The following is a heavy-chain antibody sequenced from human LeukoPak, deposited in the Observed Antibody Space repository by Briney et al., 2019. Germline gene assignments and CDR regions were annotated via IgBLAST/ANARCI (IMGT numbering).Heavy chain of an antibody. CDR2: TSGDGGTT. V-gene: IGHV3-43*02. D-gene: IGHD7-27*01. Sequence: GGSLRLSCAASGFKFADYAMHWVRQIPGGGLEWVSLTSGDGGTTYFADSVKGRFTISRDNSKNSLYLQMNSLRTEDTAFYYCAKDMVWGWFFDLWGRGTLVTVSS. J-gene: IGHJ2*01. CDR1: GFKFADYA. CDR3: AKDMVWGWFFDL.